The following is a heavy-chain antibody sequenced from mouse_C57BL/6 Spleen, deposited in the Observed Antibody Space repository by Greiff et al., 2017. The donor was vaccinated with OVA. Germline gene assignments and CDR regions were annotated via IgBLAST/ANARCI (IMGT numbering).Heavy chain of an antibody. Sequence: EVQLQQSGAELVRPGASVKLSCTASGFNIKDDYMHWVKQRPEQGLEWIGWIDPENGDTEYASKFQGKATITADTSSNTAYLQLSSLTSEDTAVFYCTTLGTTVGGDYWGQGTTLTVSS. CDR3: TTLGTTVGGDY. CDR2: IDPENGDT. J-gene: IGHJ2*01. D-gene: IGHD1-1*01. V-gene: IGHV14-4*01. CDR1: GFNIKDDY.